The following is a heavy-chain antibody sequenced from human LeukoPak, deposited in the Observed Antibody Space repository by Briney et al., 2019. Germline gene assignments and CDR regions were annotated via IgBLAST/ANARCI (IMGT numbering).Heavy chain of an antibody. D-gene: IGHD3-22*01. CDR1: GGSISSYY. Sequence: SETLSLTCTVSGGSISSYYWSWIRQPPGKGLEWIGYIYYSGSTNYNPSLKSRVTISVDTSKNQFSLKLSSVTAADTAVYYCARQSRAYYCDSSGYYYRYYFDYWDQGTLVTVSS. CDR3: ARQSRAYYCDSSGYYYRYYFDY. J-gene: IGHJ4*02. V-gene: IGHV4-59*08. CDR2: IYYSGST.